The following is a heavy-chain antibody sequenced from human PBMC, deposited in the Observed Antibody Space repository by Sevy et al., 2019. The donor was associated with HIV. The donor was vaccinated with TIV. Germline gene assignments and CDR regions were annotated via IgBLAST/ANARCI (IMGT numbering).Heavy chain of an antibody. V-gene: IGHV3-53*01. Sequence: GGSLRLSCAASGFTVSSNYMSWVRQAPGKGLEWVSVIYSGGSTYYADSVKGRFTISRDNSKNTLYLQMNSLRAEDTAVYYCARSSCSGGSCYSGPLAYWGQEPWSPSPQ. CDR3: ARSSCSGGSCYSGPLAY. J-gene: IGHJ4*01. CDR2: IYSGGST. D-gene: IGHD2-15*01. CDR1: GFTVSSNY.